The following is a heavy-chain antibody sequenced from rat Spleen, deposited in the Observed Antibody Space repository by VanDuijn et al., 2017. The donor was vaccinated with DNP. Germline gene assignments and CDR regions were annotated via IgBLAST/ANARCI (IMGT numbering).Heavy chain of an antibody. J-gene: IGHJ2*01. CDR2: ISTSGGNT. Sequence: EVQLVESGGGLVQPGRSMKLSCAASGFTFSSFPMAWVRQAPTKGLEWVASISTSGGNTYYRDSVKGRFTISRDNAESTLYLQMDSLRSEDTATYYCATQTLNSFWGQGVMVTVSS. CDR1: GFTFSSFP. D-gene: IGHD1-11*01. V-gene: IGHV5-46*01. CDR3: ATQTLNSF.